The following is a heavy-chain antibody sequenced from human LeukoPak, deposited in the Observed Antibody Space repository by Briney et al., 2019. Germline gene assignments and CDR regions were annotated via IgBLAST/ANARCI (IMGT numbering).Heavy chain of an antibody. D-gene: IGHD5-12*01. Sequence: SETLSLTCTVSGGTISSGAYYWSWVRQHRGKGLDWIGYIGYTGDTYYNSSLKSRVTISVDTSKNQFSLKLSSVTAADTAVYYCGRESGNSGYDLRGVVGYWGQGTLVTVSS. J-gene: IGHJ4*02. CDR2: IGYTGDT. CDR3: GRESGNSGYDLRGVVGY. V-gene: IGHV4-31*03. CDR1: GGTISSGAYY.